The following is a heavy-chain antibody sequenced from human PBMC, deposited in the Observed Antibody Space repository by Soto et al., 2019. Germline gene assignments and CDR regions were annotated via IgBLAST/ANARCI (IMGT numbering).Heavy chain of an antibody. J-gene: IGHJ4*02. CDR1: GGSISSSNW. V-gene: IGHV4-4*02. CDR3: ARGDGAAAEIDF. CDR2: IYHSGST. Sequence: QVQLQESGPGLVKPSGTLPLTCAVSGGSISSSNWWTWVRQPPGKGLEWIGEIYHSGSTNYNPSLKSRVTMSVDKSKNQFSLRLSSVTAADTAVYYWARGDGAAAEIDFWGQGTLVTVSS. D-gene: IGHD6-13*01.